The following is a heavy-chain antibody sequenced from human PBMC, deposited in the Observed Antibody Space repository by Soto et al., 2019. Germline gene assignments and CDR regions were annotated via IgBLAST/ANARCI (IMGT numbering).Heavy chain of an antibody. CDR1: GGTFSTYT. CDR2: IIPIIGII. Sequence: ASVKVSCKASGGTFSTYTITWVRQAPGQGLEWMGRIIPIIGIINYAQKFQGRVTITADKFTGTAYMELTRLRSEDTAVYYCARETDQLGIAAAGTFDYWGQGTLVTVSS. V-gene: IGHV1-69*04. CDR3: ARETDQLGIAAAGTFDY. D-gene: IGHD6-13*01. J-gene: IGHJ4*02.